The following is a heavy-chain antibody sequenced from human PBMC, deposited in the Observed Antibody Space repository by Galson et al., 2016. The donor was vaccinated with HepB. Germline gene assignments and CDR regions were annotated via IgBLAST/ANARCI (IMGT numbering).Heavy chain of an antibody. V-gene: IGHV3-33*01. D-gene: IGHD3-22*01. CDR3: ARGADYYDSSGYSPFDY. J-gene: IGHJ4*02. CDR1: GFSFSDYG. CDR2: IWYDGSNK. Sequence: SLRLSCAASGFSFSDYGMHWVRQAPGKGLEWVAVIWYDGSNKYYVDSVKGRFTISRDNSKNTLYLQMNSLRAEDTAMYYCARGADYYDSSGYSPFDYWGQGILVTVSS.